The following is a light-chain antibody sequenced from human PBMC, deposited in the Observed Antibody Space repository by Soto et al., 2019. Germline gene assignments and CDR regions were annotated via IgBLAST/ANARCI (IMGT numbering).Light chain of an antibody. CDR3: QQRSNWPPSWT. CDR2: DAS. Sequence: EIVLTQSPATLSLSPGERATLSCRASQSVSSYLAWYQQKPGQAPRLLIYDASNRATGIPARFSGSGSGTDFTLTISSLEPEDFAVYSCQQRSNWPPSWTFGPGTKVDIK. CDR1: QSVSSY. J-gene: IGKJ3*01. V-gene: IGKV3-11*01.